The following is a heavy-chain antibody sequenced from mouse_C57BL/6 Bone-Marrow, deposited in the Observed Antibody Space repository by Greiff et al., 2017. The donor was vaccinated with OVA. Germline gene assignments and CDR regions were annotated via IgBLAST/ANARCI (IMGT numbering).Heavy chain of an antibody. D-gene: IGHD1-1*01. CDR1: GYTFTSYW. J-gene: IGHJ1*03. V-gene: IGHV1-59*01. CDR3: ARRSLTTVDCDV. Sequence: QVQLQQPGAELVRPGTSVKLSCKASGYTFTSYWMHWVKQRPGQGLEWIGVIDPSDSYTNYNQKFKGKATLTVDTSSSTAYMQLSSLTSEDSAVYYCARRSLTTVDCDVWGTGTTVTVSS. CDR2: IDPSDSYT.